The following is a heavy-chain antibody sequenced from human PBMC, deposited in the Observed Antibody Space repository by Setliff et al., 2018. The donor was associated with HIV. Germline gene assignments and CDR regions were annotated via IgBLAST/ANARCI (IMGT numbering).Heavy chain of an antibody. CDR2: INPNSGGT. D-gene: IGHD3-22*01. V-gene: IGHV1-2*02. J-gene: IGHJ4*02. CDR1: GYTFTGYY. Sequence: ASVKVSCKASGYTFTGYYMHWVRQAPGQGLEWMGWINPNSGGTNYAQKFKGRVTMTRDTSISTAYMELSRLRSDDTAVYYCARGPITMIVVYFDYWGQGTLVTVSS. CDR3: ARGPITMIVVYFDY.